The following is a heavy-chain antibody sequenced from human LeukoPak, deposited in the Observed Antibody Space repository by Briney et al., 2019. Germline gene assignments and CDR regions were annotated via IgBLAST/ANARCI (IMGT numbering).Heavy chain of an antibody. D-gene: IGHD3-10*01. CDR1: GGSISSYY. CDR2: IYYSGST. Sequence: SETLSLTCTVSGGSISSYYWSWIPQPPGKGLEWIGYIYYSGSTNYNPSLKSRVTISVDTSKNQFSLKLSSVTAADTAVYYCARHGGGYGEYNWFDPWGQGTLVTVSS. V-gene: IGHV4-59*08. CDR3: ARHGGGYGEYNWFDP. J-gene: IGHJ5*02.